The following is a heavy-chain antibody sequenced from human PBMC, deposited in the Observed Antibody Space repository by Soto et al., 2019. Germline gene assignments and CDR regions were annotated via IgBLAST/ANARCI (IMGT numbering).Heavy chain of an antibody. CDR1: GGSVSSYY. V-gene: IGHV4-59*02. CDR3: ARLPGAGRHPYGMDV. Sequence: PSETLSLTCTVSGGSVSSYYWTWIRQPPGKGLEWIGYIYYTGSTNYNPSLKSRVTMSVDTSKNQFSLNLSSVTAADTAVYYCARLPGAGRHPYGMDVWGQGTTVTVSS. CDR2: IYYTGST. D-gene: IGHD6-6*01. J-gene: IGHJ6*02.